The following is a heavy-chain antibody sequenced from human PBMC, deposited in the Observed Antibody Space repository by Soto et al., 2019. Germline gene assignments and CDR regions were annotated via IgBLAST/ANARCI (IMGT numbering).Heavy chain of an antibody. Sequence: QVQLQESGPGLVKPSETLSLTCTVSGGSISTYYWSWIRQPPGKGLEWVGYIYYRGSTNYNPSLKSRVTISVDTSKNQFSLKLTSVTPADTAVFYCARDLGVYDYAFDIWGQGTMVTVSS. J-gene: IGHJ3*02. CDR3: ARDLGVYDYAFDI. CDR1: GGSISTYY. CDR2: IYYRGST. D-gene: IGHD5-12*01. V-gene: IGHV4-59*01.